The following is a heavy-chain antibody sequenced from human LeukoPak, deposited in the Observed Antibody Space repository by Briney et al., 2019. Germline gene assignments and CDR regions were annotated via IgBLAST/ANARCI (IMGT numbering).Heavy chain of an antibody. V-gene: IGHV4-61*01. J-gene: IGHJ4*02. CDR3: ASWSSSSLGFDY. D-gene: IGHD6-6*01. CDR1: GGSVSSGSYY. CDR2: IYYSGST. Sequence: SETLSLTCTVSGGSVSSGSYYWSWIRQPPGKGLEWIGYIYYSGSTNYNPSLKSRVTISVDTSKNQFSLKLSSVTAADTAVYYCASWSSSSLGFDYWGQGTLVTVSS.